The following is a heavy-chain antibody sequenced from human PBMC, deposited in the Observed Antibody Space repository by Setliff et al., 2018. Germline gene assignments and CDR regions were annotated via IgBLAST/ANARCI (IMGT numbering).Heavy chain of an antibody. CDR1: GDTFRSYG. V-gene: IGHV1-69*05. CDR2: TIPMFGST. J-gene: IGHJ6*03. D-gene: IGHD2-8*01. Sequence: GPSVKVSCKASGDTFRSYGISWVRQAPGQGLEWMGGTIPMFGSTSYAQKFQGRFTIITDESTTTAYMELSSLGSEDTAVYYCVREGVGTRSSTDYRCYMDVWGKGTTVTVSS. CDR3: VREGVGTRSSTDYRCYMDV.